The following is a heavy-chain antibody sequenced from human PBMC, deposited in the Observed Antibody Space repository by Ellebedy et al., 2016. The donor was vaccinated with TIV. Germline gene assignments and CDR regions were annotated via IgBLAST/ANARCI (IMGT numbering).Heavy chain of an antibody. Sequence: GGSLRLSCAASGFTFSSYSMNWVRQAPGKGLEWVSSISSSSSYIYYADSVKGRFTISRDNAKNSLYLQMNSLRAEDTAVYYCARDPMVRGVISFDYWGQGTLVTVSS. CDR3: ARDPMVRGVISFDY. CDR2: ISSSSSYI. D-gene: IGHD3-10*01. V-gene: IGHV3-21*01. CDR1: GFTFSSYS. J-gene: IGHJ4*02.